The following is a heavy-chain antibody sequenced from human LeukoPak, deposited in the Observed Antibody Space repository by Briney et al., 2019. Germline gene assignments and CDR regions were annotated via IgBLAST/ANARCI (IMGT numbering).Heavy chain of an antibody. D-gene: IGHD3-10*01. V-gene: IGHV3-7*01. CDR2: TKQDGSEK. CDR3: AREAYGSGNYPFDL. CDR1: GFTSSSYW. Sequence: GGSLRLSCAASGFTSSSYWMSWVRQAPGKGLEWVANTKQDGSEKYYVDSVKGRFTISRDNAKNSLYLQMNSLRAEDTAVYYCAREAYGSGNYPFDLWGQGALVTVSS. J-gene: IGHJ4*02.